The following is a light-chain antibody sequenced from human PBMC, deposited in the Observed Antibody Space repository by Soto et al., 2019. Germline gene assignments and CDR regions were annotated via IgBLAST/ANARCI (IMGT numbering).Light chain of an antibody. Sequence: QSVLTQPASVSGSPVQSITISCTGTSSDVGRYSYVSWYKQHPDKAPKLMIHEVSSRPSGVSNRFSGSKSGNTASLTISGLRAEDEAGYYCTSYTSSRNILFGGGTKLTVL. CDR2: EVS. CDR1: SSDVGRYSY. V-gene: IGLV2-14*01. J-gene: IGLJ2*01. CDR3: TSYTSSRNIL.